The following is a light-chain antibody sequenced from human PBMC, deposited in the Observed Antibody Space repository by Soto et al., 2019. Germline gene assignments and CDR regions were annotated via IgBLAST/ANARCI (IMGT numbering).Light chain of an antibody. CDR3: SSYRTGGPFV. CDR1: SSDVGGYNY. CDR2: EVS. Sequence: QSVLAQPASVSGSPGQSITISCTGTSSDVGGYNYVSWYQQHPGKAPKLMIYEVSNRPSGVSNRFSGSKSGHTASLTISGLQSEDEADYYCSSYRTGGPFVFGTGTKVTVL. V-gene: IGLV2-14*01. J-gene: IGLJ1*01.